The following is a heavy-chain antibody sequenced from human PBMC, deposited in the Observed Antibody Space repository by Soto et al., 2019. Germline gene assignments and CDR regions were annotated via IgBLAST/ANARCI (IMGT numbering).Heavy chain of an antibody. CDR3: ARVIVGANTSGVDS. CDR1: GFTFSSFG. CDR2: IWYDGTNE. D-gene: IGHD1-26*01. J-gene: IGHJ4*02. V-gene: IGHV3-33*01. Sequence: QVQLVESGGGVVQPGRSLRLSCAASGFTFSSFGMHWVRQAPGKGLEWVAVIWYDGTNEYYADSVKGRFTISRDNSKTTLYLQMNSLTVEDTAVYYCARVIVGANTSGVDSWGQGTLVTVSS.